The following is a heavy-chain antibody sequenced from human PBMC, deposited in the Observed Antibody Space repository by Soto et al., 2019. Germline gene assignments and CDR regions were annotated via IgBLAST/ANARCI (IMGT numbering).Heavy chain of an antibody. CDR1: GFTFSTYA. J-gene: IGHJ6*02. V-gene: IGHV3-23*01. D-gene: IGHD2-2*01. CDR3: AKDRGQLAYNSYYYGMDV. Sequence: EVQLLESGGGLVQPGGSLRLSCAASGFTFSTYAMSWVRQAPGKGLEWVSAISGSSGRTYYADSVKGRFTVSRDNSKNTLYLQMNSLRAEDTAVYYCAKDRGQLAYNSYYYGMDVWGQGTTVTVSS. CDR2: ISGSSGRT.